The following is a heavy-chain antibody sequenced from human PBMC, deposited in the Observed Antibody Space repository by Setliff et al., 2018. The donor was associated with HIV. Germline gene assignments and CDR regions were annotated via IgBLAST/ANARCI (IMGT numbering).Heavy chain of an antibody. CDR2: ISAYNGNT. Sequence: SVKVSCKASGYTFTSYGISWVRQAPGQGLEWMGWISAYNGNTNYAQKLQGRVTMTTDTSTSTAYMELRSLRSDDTAVYYCARYDSSDYLPGEYQYWGQGTLVTVSS. V-gene: IGHV1-18*01. CDR3: ARYDSSDYLPGEYQY. CDR1: GYTFTSYG. D-gene: IGHD3-22*01. J-gene: IGHJ4*02.